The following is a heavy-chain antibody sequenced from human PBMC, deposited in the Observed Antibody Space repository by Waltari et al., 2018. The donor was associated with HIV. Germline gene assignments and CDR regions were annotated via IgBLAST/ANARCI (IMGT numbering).Heavy chain of an antibody. J-gene: IGHJ6*02. CDR3: AREKNIPEKYHGMDV. V-gene: IGHV1-3*01. Sequence: QVQLVQSGAAVQKPGASVKVSCKASGYTFTSYSLHWVRQAPGRWFEWMGWINAGNGNTKYSQKMQGRVTITRDTSASTAYMELTSLRSEDTAVYYCAREKNIPEKYHGMDVWGQGTTVTVSS. CDR2: INAGNGNT. CDR1: GYTFTSYS.